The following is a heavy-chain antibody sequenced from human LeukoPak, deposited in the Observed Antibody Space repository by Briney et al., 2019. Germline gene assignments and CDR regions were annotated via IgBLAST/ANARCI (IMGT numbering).Heavy chain of an antibody. CDR2: ISGGSNYI. J-gene: IGHJ4*02. CDR3: AGARGYTSGWYMD. Sequence: GGSLRLSCAASGFIFNTYRMNWVRQAPGKGLEWVSSISGGSNYIYYADSVKGRFTISRDNAKNSVYLQMNSLRAEDTAVYYCAGARGYTSGWYMDWGQGTLVTVSS. D-gene: IGHD6-19*01. V-gene: IGHV3-21*01. CDR1: GFIFNTYR.